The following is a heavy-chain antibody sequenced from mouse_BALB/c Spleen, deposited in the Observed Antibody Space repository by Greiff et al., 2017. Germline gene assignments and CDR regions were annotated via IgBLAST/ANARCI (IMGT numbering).Heavy chain of an antibody. CDR2: IDPETGGT. CDR1: GYTFTDYE. CDR3: TRRNYYYGSSYY. V-gene: IGHV1-15*01. D-gene: IGHD1-1*01. Sequence: QVQLKQSGAELVRPGASVTLSCKASGYTFTDYEMHWVKQTPVHGLEWIGAIDPETGGTAYNQKFKGKATLTADKSSSTAYMELRSLTSEDSAFYYCTRRNYYYGSSYYWGQGTTLTVSS. J-gene: IGHJ2*01.